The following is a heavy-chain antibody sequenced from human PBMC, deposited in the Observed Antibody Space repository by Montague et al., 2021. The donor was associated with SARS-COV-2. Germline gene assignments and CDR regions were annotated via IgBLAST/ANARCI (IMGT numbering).Heavy chain of an antibody. J-gene: IGHJ6*02. Sequence: SETLSLTCTVSGGSISSSSYYWGWIRQPPGKGLEWIGSIYYSGSTYYNPSLKSRVTISVDTSKNQFSLKLSSVTAADTAVYYCARDPWRITIFGVVTRYGMDVWGQGTTVTVS. V-gene: IGHV4-39*07. CDR3: ARDPWRITIFGVVTRYGMDV. D-gene: IGHD3-3*01. CDR1: GGSISSSSYY. CDR2: IYYSGST.